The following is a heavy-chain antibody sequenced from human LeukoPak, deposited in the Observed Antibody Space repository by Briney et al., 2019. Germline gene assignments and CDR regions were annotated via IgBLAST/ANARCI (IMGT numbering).Heavy chain of an antibody. CDR2: INAGNGNT. CDR3: ARELDTATSFDY. D-gene: IGHD5-18*01. V-gene: IGHV1-3*01. J-gene: IGHJ4*02. CDR1: GYTFTSYA. Sequence: ASVKVSCKASGYTFTSYAMHWVRQAPGQRLEWMGWINAGNGNTKYSQKFQGRVTITRDTSASTAYMELSSLRSEDTAVYYCARELDTATSFDYWGQGTLVTVSS.